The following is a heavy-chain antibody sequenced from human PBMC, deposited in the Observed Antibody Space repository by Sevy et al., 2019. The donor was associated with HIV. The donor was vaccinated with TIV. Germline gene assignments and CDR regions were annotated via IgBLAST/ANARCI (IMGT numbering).Heavy chain of an antibody. CDR1: GYTFTRYG. Sequence: ASVKVSCKASGYTFTRYGISWVRQAPGQGLEWMGWISGKSGDTNYAQRLQGRVTMTTDTSTNPAYMELRSLRSDDTAVYYWARDRNNYDSSGYPKGVDVWGQGTTVTVSS. V-gene: IGHV1-18*01. CDR2: ISGKSGDT. J-gene: IGHJ6*02. CDR3: ARDRNNYDSSGYPKGVDV. D-gene: IGHD3-22*01.